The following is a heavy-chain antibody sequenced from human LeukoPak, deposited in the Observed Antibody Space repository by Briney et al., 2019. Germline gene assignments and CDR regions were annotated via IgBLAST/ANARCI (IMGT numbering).Heavy chain of an antibody. J-gene: IGHJ6*03. D-gene: IGHD4-23*01. V-gene: IGHV1-2*02. CDR1: GYTFTCYY. Sequence: ASVKVSCKASGYTFTCYYMHWVRQAPGQGLEWMGWINPNSGGTNYAQKFQGRVTMTRDTSISTAYMELSRLRSDDTAVYYCARVMVTADCYYYMDVWGKGTTVTVSS. CDR2: INPNSGGT. CDR3: ARVMVTADCYYYMDV.